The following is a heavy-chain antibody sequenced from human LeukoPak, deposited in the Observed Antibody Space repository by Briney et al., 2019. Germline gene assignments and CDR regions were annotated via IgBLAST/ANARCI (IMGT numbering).Heavy chain of an antibody. J-gene: IGHJ5*02. D-gene: IGHD6-6*01. CDR3: AAEYSSSSGGGNWFDP. V-gene: IGHV1-69*04. CDR2: IIPIPGIA. Sequence: ASVKVSCKASGGTFSSYAISWVRQAPGQGLEWMGRIIPIPGIANYAQKFQGRVTITADKSTSTAYMELSSLRSEDTAVYYCAAEYSSSSGGGNWFDPWGQGTLVTVSS. CDR1: GGTFSSYA.